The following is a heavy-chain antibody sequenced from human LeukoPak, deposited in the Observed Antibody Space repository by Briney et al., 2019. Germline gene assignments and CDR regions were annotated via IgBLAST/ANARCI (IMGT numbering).Heavy chain of an antibody. D-gene: IGHD5-18*01. V-gene: IGHV3-30-3*01. Sequence: GGSLRLSYAASAFTFSSCAIHWVRQAPGKGLEWVAVISYDGSNKYYADSVKGRFTISRDHSKNTLYLQMNSLGAEDTAVYYCARGSSYGYLSFWGQGTLVTVSS. CDR1: AFTFSSCA. CDR2: ISYDGSNK. CDR3: ARGSSYGYLSF. J-gene: IGHJ4*02.